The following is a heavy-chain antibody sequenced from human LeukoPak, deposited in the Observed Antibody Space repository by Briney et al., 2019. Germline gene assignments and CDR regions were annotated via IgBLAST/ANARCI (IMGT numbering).Heavy chain of an antibody. V-gene: IGHV3-21*01. D-gene: IGHD6-19*01. Sequence: KPGGSLRLSSAASGFTFSSYSMSWVRQAPGKGLEWVSSISGGSSSIYYADSVKGRFTISRDNAKNSLYLQMNSLRAEDTAVYYCARGGTSTGWSDYWGQGTLVTVSS. CDR1: GFTFSSYS. CDR2: ISGGSSSI. CDR3: ARGGTSTGWSDY. J-gene: IGHJ4*02.